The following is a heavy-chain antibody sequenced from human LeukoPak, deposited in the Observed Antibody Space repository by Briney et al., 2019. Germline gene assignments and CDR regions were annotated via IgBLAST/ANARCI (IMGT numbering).Heavy chain of an antibody. J-gene: IGHJ4*02. CDR1: GYTFINYS. D-gene: IGHD4-17*01. V-gene: IGHV1-18*04. CDR2: ISAYNGNT. Sequence: ASVKVSCKASGYTFINYSVQWVRQAPGQGLEWMGWISAYNGNTNYAQKLQGRVTMTTDTSTSTAYMELRSLRSDDTAVYYCARGVYGVDFDYWGQGTLVTVSS. CDR3: ARGVYGVDFDY.